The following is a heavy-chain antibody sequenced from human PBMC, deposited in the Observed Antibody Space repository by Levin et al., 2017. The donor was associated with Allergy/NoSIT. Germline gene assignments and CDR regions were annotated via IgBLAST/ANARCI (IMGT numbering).Heavy chain of an antibody. CDR2: ISSRSNYI. CDR3: ARLLTPHLDPLDS. D-gene: IGHD2-15*01. CDR1: GFNFTNYA. V-gene: IGHV3-21*01. Sequence: GGSLRLSCAASGFNFTNYAMAWVRQAPEKGLEWVSSISSRSNYIYYADSLRGRFTISRDNAKNSLYLQMNSLRGEDTALYYCARLLTPHLDPLDSWGQGTLVTVSS. J-gene: IGHJ4*02.